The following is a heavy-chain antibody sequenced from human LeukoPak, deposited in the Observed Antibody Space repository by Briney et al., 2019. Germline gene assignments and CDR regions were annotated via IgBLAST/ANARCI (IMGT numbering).Heavy chain of an antibody. Sequence: GGSLRLSCAASGFTFSGYTMNWVRQAPGKGLEWVSYIRSSGDAIYYADSVKGRFTISRDGARNSLYLQMNSLRDEDTAVYYCARETEALDFWGQGTEVTVSS. CDR1: GFTFSGYT. V-gene: IGHV3-48*02. J-gene: IGHJ4*02. CDR2: IRSSGDAI. D-gene: IGHD3-3*01. CDR3: ARETEALDF.